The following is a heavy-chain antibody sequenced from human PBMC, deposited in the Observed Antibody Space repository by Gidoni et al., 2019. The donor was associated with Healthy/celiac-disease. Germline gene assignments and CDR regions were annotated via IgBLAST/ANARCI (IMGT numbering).Heavy chain of an antibody. CDR1: GFTFSSYS. D-gene: IGHD4-4*01. CDR3: ARELFGDYSNYVFDY. J-gene: IGHJ4*02. CDR2: ISSSSSTI. V-gene: IGHV3-48*02. Sequence: EVQLVESGGGLVQPGGSLRLSCAASGFTFSSYSMNWVRQAPGKGLEWVSYISSSSSTIYYADSVKGRFTISRDNAKNSLYLQMNSLRDEDTAVYYCARELFGDYSNYVFDYWGQGTLVTVSS.